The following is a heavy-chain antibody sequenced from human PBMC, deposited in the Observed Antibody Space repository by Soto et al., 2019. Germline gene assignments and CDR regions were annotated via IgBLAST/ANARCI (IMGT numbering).Heavy chain of an antibody. CDR1: GGSISSGGYY. CDR2: IYYSGST. J-gene: IGHJ4*02. Sequence: SETLSLTCTVSGGSISSGGYYWSWIRQHPGKGLEWIGYIYYSGSTYYNPSLKSQVTISVDTSKNQFSLKLSSVTAADTAVYYCARAPRYGFDYWGQGTLVTVSS. V-gene: IGHV4-31*01. CDR3: ARAPRYGFDY. D-gene: IGHD4-17*01.